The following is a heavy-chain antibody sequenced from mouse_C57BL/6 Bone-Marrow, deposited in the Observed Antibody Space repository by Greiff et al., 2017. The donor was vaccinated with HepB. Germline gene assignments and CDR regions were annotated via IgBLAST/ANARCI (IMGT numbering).Heavy chain of an antibody. V-gene: IGHV1-20*01. D-gene: IGHD1-1*01. CDR1: GYSFTGYF. J-gene: IGHJ3*01. CDR3: ARTYYYGFAY. CDR2: INPYNGDT. Sequence: VQLQQSGPELVKPGESVKISCKASGYSFTGYFMNWVMQSHGKSLEWIGRINPYNGDTFYNQKFKGKATLTVDKSSSTAHMELRSLTSEGSAVYYCARTYYYGFAYWGQGTLVTVSA.